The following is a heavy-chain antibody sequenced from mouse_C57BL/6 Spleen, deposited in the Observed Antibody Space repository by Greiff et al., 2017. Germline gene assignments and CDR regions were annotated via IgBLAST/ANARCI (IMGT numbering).Heavy chain of an antibody. CDR2: ISYDGSN. Sequence: EVKLQESGPGLVKPSQSLSLTCSVTGYSITSGYYWNWIRQFPGNKLEWMGYISYDGSNNYNPSLKNRISITRDTSKNQFFLKLNSVTTEDTATYYCARDGTTVSHYYAMDYWGQGTSGTVSS. CDR3: ARDGTTVSHYYAMDY. CDR1: GYSITSGYY. V-gene: IGHV3-6*01. J-gene: IGHJ4*01. D-gene: IGHD1-1*01.